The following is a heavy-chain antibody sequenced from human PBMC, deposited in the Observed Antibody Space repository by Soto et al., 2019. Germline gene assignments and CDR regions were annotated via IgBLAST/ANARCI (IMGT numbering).Heavy chain of an antibody. J-gene: IGHJ4*02. CDR3: ASLNSGSYQYYFDY. D-gene: IGHD1-26*01. Sequence: SVKVSCKASGGTFSSYAISWVRQAPGQGLEWMGGIIPIFGTANYAQKFQGRVTITADKSTSTAYMELSSLRSEDTAVYYCASLNSGSYQYYFDYWGQGTLVTVSS. CDR1: GGTFSSYA. V-gene: IGHV1-69*06. CDR2: IIPIFGTA.